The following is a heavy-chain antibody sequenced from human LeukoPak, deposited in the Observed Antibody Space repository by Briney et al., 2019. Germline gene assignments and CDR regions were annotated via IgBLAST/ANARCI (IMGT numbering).Heavy chain of an antibody. Sequence: PSETLSLTCAVSGGSISSGGYSWSWIRQPPGKGLEWIGYIYHSGSTYYNPSLKSRVTISVDTSKNQFSLKLSSVTAADTAVYYCARFSALVVVITEAPDAFDIWGQGTMVTVSS. J-gene: IGHJ3*02. D-gene: IGHD3-22*01. CDR1: GGSISSGGYS. CDR2: IYHSGST. CDR3: ARFSALVVVITEAPDAFDI. V-gene: IGHV4-30-2*05.